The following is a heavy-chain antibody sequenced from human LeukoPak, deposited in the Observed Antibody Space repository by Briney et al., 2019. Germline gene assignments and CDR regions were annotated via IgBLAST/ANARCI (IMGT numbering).Heavy chain of an antibody. CDR1: GGSFSGYY. CDR2: INHSGST. CDR3: ARLTGSSWFLNTEFDY. Sequence: PSETLSLTCAVDGGSFSGYYWSWIRQPPGKGLEWIGEINHSGSTNYNPSLKSRVTISVDTSKNQFSLKLSSVTAADTAVYYCARLTGSSWFLNTEFDYWGQGTLVTVSS. J-gene: IGHJ4*02. V-gene: IGHV4-34*01. D-gene: IGHD6-13*01.